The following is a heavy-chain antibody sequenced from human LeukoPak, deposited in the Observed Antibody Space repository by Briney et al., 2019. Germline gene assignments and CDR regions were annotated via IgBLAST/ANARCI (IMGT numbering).Heavy chain of an antibody. D-gene: IGHD2-15*01. CDR1: GGSFSGYY. J-gene: IGHJ4*02. CDR2: IDHSGST. V-gene: IGHV4-34*01. CDR3: ARGPAAATD. Sequence: SETLSLTCAVYGGSFSGYYWSWIRQPPGKGLEWIGEIDHSGSTNYNPSLKSRVTISVDTSKNQFSLKLSSVTAADTAVYYCARGPAAATDWGQGTLVTVFS.